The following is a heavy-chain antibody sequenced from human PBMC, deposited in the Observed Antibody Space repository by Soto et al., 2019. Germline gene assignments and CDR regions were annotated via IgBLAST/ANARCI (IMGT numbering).Heavy chain of an antibody. J-gene: IGHJ4*02. D-gene: IGHD6-13*01. V-gene: IGHV3-30-3*01. CDR2: ISYDGSNK. CDR3: ARAGSSSWYLDY. CDR1: GFTFSSYA. Sequence: PGGSLRLSCAASGFTFSSYAMHWVRQAPGKGLEWVAVISYDGSNKYYADSVKGRFTISRDNSKNTLYLQMNSLRAEDRAVYYCARAGSSSWYLDYWGQGTLVTVSS.